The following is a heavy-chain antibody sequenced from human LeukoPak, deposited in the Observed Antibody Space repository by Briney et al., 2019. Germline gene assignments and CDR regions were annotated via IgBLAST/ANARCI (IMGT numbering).Heavy chain of an antibody. CDR3: ARDREGSSSVGWAFDI. J-gene: IGHJ3*02. CDR1: GGSISSGGYY. CDR2: IYHSGST. V-gene: IGHV4-30-2*01. D-gene: IGHD6-13*01. Sequence: SETLSLTCTVSGGSISSGGYYWSWIRQPPGKGLEWIGYIYHSGSTYYNPSLKSRVTISVDRSKNQFSLKLSSVTAADTAVYYCARDREGSSSVGWAFDIWGQGTMVTVSS.